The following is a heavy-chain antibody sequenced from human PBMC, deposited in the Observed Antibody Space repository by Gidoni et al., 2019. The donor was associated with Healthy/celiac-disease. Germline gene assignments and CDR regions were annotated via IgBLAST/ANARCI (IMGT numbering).Heavy chain of an antibody. D-gene: IGHD6-13*01. J-gene: IGHJ4*02. CDR1: GFTFSSDA. CDR2: ISGSGGST. CDR3: APLGAAAGSWGFDY. V-gene: IGHV3-23*01. Sequence: EVQLLESGGGLVQPGGSLRLSCAASGFTFSSDAMSWVRQAPGKGLEWVSAISGSGGSTYYADSVKGRFTISRDNSKNTLYLQMNSLRAEDTAVYYCAPLGAAAGSWGFDYWGQGTLVTVSS.